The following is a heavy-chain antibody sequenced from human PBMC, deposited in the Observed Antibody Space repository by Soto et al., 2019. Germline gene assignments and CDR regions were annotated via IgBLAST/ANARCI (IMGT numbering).Heavy chain of an antibody. V-gene: IGHV4-31*03. Sequence: SETLSLTCSVSSDSMNSGGYYWSWIRQHPGKGLDWIGYIYSNGDTYYNPSLKSRVTISVDTSKNQFSLNLTSVTAADTAVYYCARRGGSSSGYYYYAMDVWGQGTTVTVSS. D-gene: IGHD6-6*01. J-gene: IGHJ6*02. CDR2: IYSNGDT. CDR3: ARRGGSSSGYYYYAMDV. CDR1: SDSMNSGGYY.